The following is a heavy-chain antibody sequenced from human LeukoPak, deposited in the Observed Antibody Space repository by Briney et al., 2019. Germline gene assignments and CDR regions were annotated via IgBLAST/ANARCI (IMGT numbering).Heavy chain of an antibody. D-gene: IGHD6-13*01. CDR1: GGSISSYY. CDR2: IYTSGST. Sequence: SETLSLTCTVSGGSISSYYWSWIRQPAGKGLEWIGRIYTSGSTNYNPSLKSRVTMSVDTSKNQFSLKLSSVTAADTAVYYCARVVGAAAGTHYYYYMDVWGKGTTVTISS. CDR3: ARVVGAAAGTHYYYYMDV. J-gene: IGHJ6*03. V-gene: IGHV4-4*07.